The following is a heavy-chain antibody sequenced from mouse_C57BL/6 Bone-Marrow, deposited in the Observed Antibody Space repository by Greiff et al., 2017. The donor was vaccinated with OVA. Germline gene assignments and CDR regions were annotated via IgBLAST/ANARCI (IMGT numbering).Heavy chain of an antibody. D-gene: IGHD2-4*01. V-gene: IGHV1-76*01. CDR2: IYPGSGNT. CDR1: GYTFTDYY. Sequence: QVHVKQSGAELVRPGASVKLSCKASGYTFTDYYINWVKQRPGQGLEWIARIYPGSGNTYYNEKFKGKATLTAEKSSSTAYMQLSSLTSEDSAVYFCARDYHRYFDVWGTGTTVTVSS. CDR3: ARDYHRYFDV. J-gene: IGHJ1*03.